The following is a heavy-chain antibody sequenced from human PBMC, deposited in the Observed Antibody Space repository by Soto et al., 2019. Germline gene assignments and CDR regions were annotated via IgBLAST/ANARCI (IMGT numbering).Heavy chain of an antibody. V-gene: IGHV4-31*03. J-gene: IGHJ4*02. D-gene: IGHD2-2*01. Sequence: PSETLSLTCTVSGGSISSGGYYWSWIRQHPGKGLEWIGYIYYSGSTYYNPSLKSRVTISVDTSKNQFSLKLSSVTAADTAVYYCAREKVSLLSGRDYFDYWGQGTLVTVSS. CDR1: GGSISSGGYY. CDR2: IYYSGST. CDR3: AREKVSLLSGRDYFDY.